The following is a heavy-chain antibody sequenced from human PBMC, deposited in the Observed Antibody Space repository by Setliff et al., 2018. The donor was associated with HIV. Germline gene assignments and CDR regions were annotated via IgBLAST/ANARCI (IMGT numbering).Heavy chain of an antibody. CDR2: IHHSGGT. J-gene: IGHJ5*02. Sequence: SETLSLTCAVSGGTFSLHYYTWIRQTPLRGLEWIGEIHHSGGTRSNPSLESRVTMSLDSSRKQFSLRLISVAAADTAVYYCARAAAGNTGPFDLWGQGSPVTVSS. D-gene: IGHD4-17*01. CDR1: GGTFSLHY. CDR3: ARAAAGNTGPFDL. V-gene: IGHV4-34*01.